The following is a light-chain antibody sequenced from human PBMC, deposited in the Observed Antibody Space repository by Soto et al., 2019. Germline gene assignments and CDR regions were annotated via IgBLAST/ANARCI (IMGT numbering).Light chain of an antibody. Sequence: EIVLTQSPATLSLSPGERATLSCRASQRVSSYLARYQQKPGQAPRVLIYDASNRATGIPARFSGSGSGTEFTLTISSLQSEDFAVYYCQQYNNWPPITFGQGTRLEIK. CDR2: DAS. J-gene: IGKJ5*01. V-gene: IGKV3-11*01. CDR3: QQYNNWPPIT. CDR1: QRVSSY.